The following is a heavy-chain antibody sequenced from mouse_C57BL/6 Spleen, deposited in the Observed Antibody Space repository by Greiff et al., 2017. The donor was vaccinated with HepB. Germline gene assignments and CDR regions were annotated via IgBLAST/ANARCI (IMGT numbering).Heavy chain of an antibody. CDR2: ISDGGSYT. V-gene: IGHV5-4*03. CDR1: GFTFSSYA. CDR3: ARGRGVITTVVAPDY. J-gene: IGHJ2*01. D-gene: IGHD1-1*01. Sequence: EVKLMESGGGLVKPGGSLKLSYAASGFTFSSYAMSWVRQTPEKRLEWVATISDGGSYTYYPDNVKGRFTISRDNAKNNLYLQMSHLKSEDTAMYYCARGRGVITTVVAPDYWGQGTTLTVSS.